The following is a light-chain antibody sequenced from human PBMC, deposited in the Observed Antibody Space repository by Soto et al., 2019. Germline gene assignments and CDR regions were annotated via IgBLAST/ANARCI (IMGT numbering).Light chain of an antibody. Sequence: LTQPPSVSGAPGQRVTISCTGSRSNLGAGYDVHWYQQLPGTAPTTVIYEDNQRPSGVPDRFSGSIDSSSNSASLTISGLKTEDEADYYCQSYDGSNYVVFGGGTKLTVL. V-gene: IGLV6-57*02. CDR2: EDN. CDR3: QSYDGSNYVV. J-gene: IGLJ2*01. CDR1: RSNLGAGYD.